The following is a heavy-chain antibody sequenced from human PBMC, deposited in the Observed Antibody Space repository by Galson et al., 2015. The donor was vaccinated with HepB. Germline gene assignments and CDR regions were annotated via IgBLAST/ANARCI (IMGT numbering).Heavy chain of an antibody. J-gene: IGHJ4*02. CDR2: ISGSGGTT. CDR1: GFTFSNYA. Sequence: SLRLSCAASGFTFSNYAMSWVRQAPGKGLEWVSTISGSGGTTYHADSVKGRFTISRDKSKNTLYLKMNRLRAEDTAVYYCAREGKRGGLHYWGQGTLVTVSS. CDR3: AREGKRGGLHY. D-gene: IGHD4-23*01. V-gene: IGHV3-23*01.